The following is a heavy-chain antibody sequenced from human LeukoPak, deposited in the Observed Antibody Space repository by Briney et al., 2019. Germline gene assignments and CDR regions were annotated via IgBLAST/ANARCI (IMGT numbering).Heavy chain of an antibody. CDR3: ARGWDYGSGRNWFAP. CDR2: INPSSGGT. CDR1: GYTFTGYY. Sequence: ASVKVSCKASGYTFTGYYMHRVRQAPGQGLEWMGWINPSSGGTNYAQKFQGRVTMTRDTSISTAYMELSRLRSDDTAVYYCARGWDYGSGRNWFAPWGQGTLVTVSS. J-gene: IGHJ5*02. D-gene: IGHD3-10*01. V-gene: IGHV1-2*02.